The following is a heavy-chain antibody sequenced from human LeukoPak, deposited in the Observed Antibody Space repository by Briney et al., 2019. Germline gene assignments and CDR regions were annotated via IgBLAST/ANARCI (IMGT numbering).Heavy chain of an antibody. CDR3: ASSGGSWSAGC. CDR2: TYPGGSDT. D-gene: IGHD2-15*01. J-gene: IGHJ4*02. Sequence: GGSLQISCNGSGCFIISYWISWMRQQPRKGLEWMGSTYPGGSDTSYTQSFQGQVTISTDKSISTAYLQWSSLKGSDTAMYYCASSGGSWSAGCWGQGTLGTVS. V-gene: IGHV5-51*01. CDR1: GCFIISYW.